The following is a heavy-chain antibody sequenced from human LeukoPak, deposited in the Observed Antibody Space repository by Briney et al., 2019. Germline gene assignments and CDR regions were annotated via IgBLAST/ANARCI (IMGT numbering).Heavy chain of an antibody. Sequence: ASVKVSCKAAGYTFTSHGFIWLRQAPGQGLEWMGWITVNNGYTKYAQELQGRVTMTTDTSTSTAYMELRSLRSDDTAVYYCAKVHCISTNCNHIWTYFDYWGQGTLVTVSS. D-gene: IGHD2-2*01. J-gene: IGHJ4*02. CDR1: GYTFTSHG. CDR3: AKVHCISTNCNHIWTYFDY. V-gene: IGHV1-18*01. CDR2: ITVNNGYT.